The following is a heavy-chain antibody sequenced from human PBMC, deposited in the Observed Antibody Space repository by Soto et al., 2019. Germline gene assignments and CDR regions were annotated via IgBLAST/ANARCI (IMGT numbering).Heavy chain of an antibody. CDR2: ITYSGVA. V-gene: IGHV4-34*01. CDR3: ARDFMH. Sequence: QGQLQQWGTGLLWPSETLSLSCGLYGASFSGFYWSWIRQAPGKGLEWIGEITYSGVANYNPSLTSRVTISVDTSKNHFSLRLNSVTAADTAVYFCARDFMHWGQGTLVIVSS. CDR1: GASFSGFY. J-gene: IGHJ1*01.